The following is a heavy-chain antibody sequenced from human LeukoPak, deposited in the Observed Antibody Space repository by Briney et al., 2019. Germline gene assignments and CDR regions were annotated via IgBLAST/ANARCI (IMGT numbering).Heavy chain of an antibody. CDR2: IKQDGSEK. CDR1: GFTFSSYA. CDR3: ARDRASIAARKGAFDI. Sequence: GGSLRLSCAASGFTFSSYAMSWVRQAPGKGLEWVANIKQDGSEKYYVDSVKGRFTISRDNAKNSLYLQMNSLRAEDTAVYYCARDRASIAARKGAFDIWGQGTMVTVSS. D-gene: IGHD6-6*01. J-gene: IGHJ3*02. V-gene: IGHV3-7*01.